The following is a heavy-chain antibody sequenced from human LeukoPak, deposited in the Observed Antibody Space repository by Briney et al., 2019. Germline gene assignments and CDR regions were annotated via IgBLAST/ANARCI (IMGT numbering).Heavy chain of an antibody. D-gene: IGHD6-13*01. V-gene: IGHV4-39*01. CDR3: ARRRGYSGSYYYFDY. Sequence: SEALSLTCTVSGGSISGNTYYWGWVRQPPGKGLEWIGSMFYNGSPYYNPSLKSRVTISVDTSNNQFSLRVSSVTAADTAVYYCARRRGYSGSYYYFDYWGQGTLVTVSS. CDR2: MFYNGSP. CDR1: GGSISGNTYY. J-gene: IGHJ4*02.